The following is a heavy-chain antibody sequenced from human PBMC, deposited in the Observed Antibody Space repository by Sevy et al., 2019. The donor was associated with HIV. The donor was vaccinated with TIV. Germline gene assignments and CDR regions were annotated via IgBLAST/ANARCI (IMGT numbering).Heavy chain of an antibody. CDR2: IRPDGSDK. Sequence: GALRLSCAASGFTFSPYWMTWVRQAPGKGLEWVANIRPDGSDKYYVDSVKGRFTISRDNAKNSLYLQMNSLRADDTSMYYCARGVGLDCWGQGALVTVSS. CDR1: GFTFSPYW. CDR3: ARGVGLDC. D-gene: IGHD1-26*01. V-gene: IGHV3-7*01. J-gene: IGHJ4*02.